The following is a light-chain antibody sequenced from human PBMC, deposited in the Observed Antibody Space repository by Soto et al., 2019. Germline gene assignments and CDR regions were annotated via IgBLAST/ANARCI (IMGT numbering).Light chain of an antibody. CDR3: QQYNTYPLT. V-gene: IGKV1D-16*01. J-gene: IGKJ4*01. CDR1: QGIGTW. CDR2: AAS. Sequence: DIQLTQSPSSLTASVGDRDTIACRASQGIGTWLAWHQQKPGKSPNPLIYAASNLHNGGPSSFNGCGSGTDITDTIASLQSADVATYFCQQYNTYPLTVVGGTRVEI.